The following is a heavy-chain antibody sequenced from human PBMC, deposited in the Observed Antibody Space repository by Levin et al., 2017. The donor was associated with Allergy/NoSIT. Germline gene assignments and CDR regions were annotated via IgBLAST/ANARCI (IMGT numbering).Heavy chain of an antibody. Sequence: ASVKVSCKTSGYTFNRYYIHWVRQAPGQGPEWMGIISPSGSSTTYAQKFQGRVTMTRDTSTSTVYMELSSLKSEDTAVYYCARETKEVVILNYFDPWGQGTLVTVSS. CDR1: GYTFNRYY. CDR2: ISPSGSST. D-gene: IGHD2-15*01. J-gene: IGHJ5*02. CDR3: ARETKEVVILNYFDP. V-gene: IGHV1-46*02.